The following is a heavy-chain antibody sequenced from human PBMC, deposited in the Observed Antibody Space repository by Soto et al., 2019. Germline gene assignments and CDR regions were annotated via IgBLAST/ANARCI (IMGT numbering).Heavy chain of an antibody. CDR2: MNPNSGNT. CDR1: GYTFTSYD. J-gene: IGHJ6*02. CDR3: ALSYINWSPLYYYYGMDV. Sequence: GASVKVSCKASGYTFTSYDINWVRQATGQGLEWMGWMNPNSGNTGYAQKFQGRVTMTRNTSISTAYMELSSLRSEDTAVYYCALSYINWSPLYYYYGMDVWGQGTTVTVSS. D-gene: IGHD1-1*01. V-gene: IGHV1-8*01.